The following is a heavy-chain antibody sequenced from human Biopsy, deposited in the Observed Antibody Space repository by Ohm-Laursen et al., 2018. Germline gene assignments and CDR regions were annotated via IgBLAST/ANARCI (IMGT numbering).Heavy chain of an antibody. CDR3: ARLSTLFGVADFTDD. Sequence: SDTLSLTCTVSGVSISSYFLTWIRQPPGKGLQWIGSISNSGTTKSSPSLKSRVNISLHTSKNQLSLKLTSVTAADTAVYYCARLSTLFGVADFTDDWGQGTLVTVSS. V-gene: IGHV4-59*08. J-gene: IGHJ4*02. CDR2: ISNSGTT. CDR1: GVSISSYF. D-gene: IGHD3-3*01.